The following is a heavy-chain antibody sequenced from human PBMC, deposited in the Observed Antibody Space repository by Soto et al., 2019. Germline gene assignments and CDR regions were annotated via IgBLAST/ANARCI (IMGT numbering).Heavy chain of an antibody. J-gene: IGHJ4*02. V-gene: IGHV1-18*01. Sequence: QVQLVQSGAEVKKPGASVKVSYKASGYTCTSYGISWVRKAPGQGRERMGWISGYNGNTNYAQKREGRVTMTTDTSTSTAYMELRSLRSDDTAVHYCARVYRITMVRGELLEYWGQGTLVTVSS. CDR3: ARVYRITMVRGELLEY. CDR2: ISGYNGNT. D-gene: IGHD3-10*01. CDR1: GYTCTSYG.